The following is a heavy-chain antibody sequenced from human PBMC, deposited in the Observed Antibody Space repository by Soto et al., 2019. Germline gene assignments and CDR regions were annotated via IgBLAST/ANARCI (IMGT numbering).Heavy chain of an antibody. D-gene: IGHD1-1*01. Sequence: QVHLVQSGAEVKKSGASVKVSCKGSGYDFTTYGITWVRQAPGQGLEWMAWISAHNGNTDYAQKLQGRVTVTRDTSTSTGYREQGRLRSDDTAVYYCARGRYGDYWGQGALVTVSS. CDR1: GYDFTTYG. J-gene: IGHJ4*02. CDR3: ARGRYGDY. CDR2: ISAHNGNT. V-gene: IGHV1-18*01.